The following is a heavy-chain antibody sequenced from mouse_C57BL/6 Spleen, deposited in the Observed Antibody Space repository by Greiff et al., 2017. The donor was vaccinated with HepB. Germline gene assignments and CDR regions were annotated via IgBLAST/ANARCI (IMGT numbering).Heavy chain of an antibody. V-gene: IGHV1-72*01. CDR1: GYTFTSYW. Sequence: KQSCKASGYTFTSYWMHWVKQRPGRGLEWIGRIDPNSGGTKYNEKFKSKATLTVDKPSSTAYMQLSSLTSEDSAVYYCANYYGSSYWYFDVWGTGTTVTVSS. CDR2: IDPNSGGT. J-gene: IGHJ1*03. CDR3: ANYYGSSYWYFDV. D-gene: IGHD1-1*01.